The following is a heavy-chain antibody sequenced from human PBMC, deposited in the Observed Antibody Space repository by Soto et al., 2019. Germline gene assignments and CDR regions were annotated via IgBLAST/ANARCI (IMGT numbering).Heavy chain of an antibody. CDR2: IYYSGST. D-gene: IGHD2-2*01. Sequence: QVQLQESGPGLVKPSQTLSLTCTVSGGSISSGGYYWSWIRQHPVKGLEWIGYIYYSGSTYYNPSLKSRVTIAVYTSKNTFSLKLSSVTAADTAVYYCARAIGVVPAATNFDYWGQETLVTVSS. V-gene: IGHV4-31*03. CDR3: ARAIGVVPAATNFDY. J-gene: IGHJ4*02. CDR1: GGSISSGGYY.